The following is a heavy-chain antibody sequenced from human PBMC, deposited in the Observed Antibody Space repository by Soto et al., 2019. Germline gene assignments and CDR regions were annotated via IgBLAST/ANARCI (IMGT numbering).Heavy chain of an antibody. D-gene: IGHD2-2*02. V-gene: IGHV3-7*01. J-gene: IGHJ4*02. CDR2: TKYDEREK. Sequence: EVQLVESGGGLVQPGGSLRLSCAASGFTFSSYWMSWVRQAPGKGLEWVANTKYDEREKNYLDSVKGRFTISRDNAKNSLYLQMDNLRAEDTAVYYCARVLYESPFDYTDSWGQGTLVTVSS. CDR1: GFTFSSYW. CDR3: ARVLYESPFDYTDS.